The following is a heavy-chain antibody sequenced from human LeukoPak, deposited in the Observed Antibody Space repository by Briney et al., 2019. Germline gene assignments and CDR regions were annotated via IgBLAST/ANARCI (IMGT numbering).Heavy chain of an antibody. D-gene: IGHD6-13*01. CDR2: ISAYNGNT. Sequence: ASVKVSCKASGYTFTSYGISWVRQAPGQGLEWMGWISAYNGNTNYAQKLQGRVTMTTDTSTSTAYKELRSLRPEDTALYYCAKDFAVRSNWYLAIDRWGQGTLVTVSS. CDR3: AKDFAVRSNWYLAIDR. CDR1: GYTFTSYG. J-gene: IGHJ5*02. V-gene: IGHV1-18*01.